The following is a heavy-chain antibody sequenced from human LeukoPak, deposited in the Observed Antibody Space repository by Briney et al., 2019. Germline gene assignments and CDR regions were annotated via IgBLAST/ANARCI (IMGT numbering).Heavy chain of an antibody. CDR1: GGFISRNSFY. CDR2: IYYSGTT. CDR3: ARHVEGVRFTTFLAY. J-gene: IGHJ4*02. Sequence: SETLSLTCTVSGGFISRNSFYWGWIRHPPGKGLEWIGSIYYSGTTYYNPSLKSRVTISVDTSKNQFSLKLNSVTAADTAVYYCARHVEGVRFTTFLAYCGQGTLVTVSS. V-gene: IGHV4-39*01. D-gene: IGHD3-9*01.